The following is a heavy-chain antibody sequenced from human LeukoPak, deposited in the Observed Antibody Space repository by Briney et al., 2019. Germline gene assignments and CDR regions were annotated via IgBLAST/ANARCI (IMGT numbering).Heavy chain of an antibody. J-gene: IGHJ4*02. D-gene: IGHD3-10*01. V-gene: IGHV3-48*03. CDR3: ARLSGSGSDY. Sequence: GGSLRLSCAVSGFIFGNYEMNWVRQAPGKGLEWVSYISSSGSTLYYVDSVKGRFTISRDNAKNSLYLQMNSLRAEDTAIYFCARLSGSGSDYWGQGTLVTVSS. CDR2: ISSSGSTL. CDR1: GFIFGNYE.